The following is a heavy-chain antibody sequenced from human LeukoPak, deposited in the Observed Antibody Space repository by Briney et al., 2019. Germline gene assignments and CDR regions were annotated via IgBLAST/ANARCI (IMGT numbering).Heavy chain of an antibody. CDR2: ISSSGSTI. D-gene: IGHD6-13*01. CDR1: GFTFSDYC. V-gene: IGHV3-11*04. J-gene: IGHJ4*02. Sequence: GGSLRLSCAASGFTFSDYCMSWIRQAPGKGLEWVSYISSSGSTIYYADSVKGRFTISRDNAKNSLYLQMNSLRAEDTAVYYCATAKSPHSSSWYPFFDYWGQGTLVTVSS. CDR3: ATAKSPHSSSWYPFFDY.